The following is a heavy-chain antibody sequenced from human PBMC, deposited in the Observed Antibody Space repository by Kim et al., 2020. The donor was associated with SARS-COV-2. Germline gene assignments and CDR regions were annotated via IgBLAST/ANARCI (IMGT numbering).Heavy chain of an antibody. CDR2: IYYSGST. CDR1: GGSISSSSYY. Sequence: SETLSLTCTVSGGSISSSSYYWGWIRQPPGKGLEWIGSIYYSGSTYYNPSLKSRVTISVDTSKNQFSLKLSSVTAADTAVYYCARRPLDYYDSSGGGEDAFDIWGQGTMVTVSS. CDR3: ARRPLDYYDSSGGGEDAFDI. J-gene: IGHJ3*02. V-gene: IGHV4-39*01. D-gene: IGHD3-22*01.